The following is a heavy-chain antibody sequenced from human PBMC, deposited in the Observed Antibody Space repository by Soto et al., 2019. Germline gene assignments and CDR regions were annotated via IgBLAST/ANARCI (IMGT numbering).Heavy chain of an antibody. J-gene: IGHJ4*02. CDR2: IDPSDSYT. V-gene: IGHV5-10-1*01. Sequence: GESLKISCKGSGYSFTSYWISWVRQMPGKGLEWMGRIDPSDSYTNYSPSFQGHVTISADKSISTAYPQWSSLKASDTAMYYCRIAAAGPLLDYWGQGTQVTVSS. D-gene: IGHD6-13*01. CDR3: RIAAAGPLLDY. CDR1: GYSFTSYW.